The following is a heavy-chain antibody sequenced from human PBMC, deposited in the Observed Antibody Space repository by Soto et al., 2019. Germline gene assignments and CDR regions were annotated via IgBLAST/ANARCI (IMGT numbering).Heavy chain of an antibody. CDR2: ISAYNGNT. Sequence: QVQLEPSGAEVKKPGDSVKVSCKASGYTFTRYGISWVRQAPGQGLEWMGWISAYNGNTNYAQKFQDRVTMTTDTSTSTAYMEMRSLRSDDTAVYYCARDGQCGVYLGEYYWGQGTLVTVSS. J-gene: IGHJ4*02. V-gene: IGHV1-18*01. CDR1: GYTFTRYG. D-gene: IGHD3-10*01. CDR3: ARDGQCGVYLGEYY.